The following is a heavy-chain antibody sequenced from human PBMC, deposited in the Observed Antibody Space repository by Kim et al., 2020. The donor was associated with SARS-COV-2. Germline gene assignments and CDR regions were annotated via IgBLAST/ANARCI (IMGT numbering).Heavy chain of an antibody. Sequence: SETLSLTCAVSGYSISSSNWWGWIRQPPGKGPEWIGYIYYSGSTYYNPSLKSRVTMSVDTSKNQFSLKLSSVTAVDTAVYYCARRVTMVRGVSEKNWFDPWGQGTLVTVSS. D-gene: IGHD3-10*01. CDR3: ARRVTMVRGVSEKNWFDP. J-gene: IGHJ5*02. CDR2: IYYSGST. V-gene: IGHV4-28*01. CDR1: GYSISSSNW.